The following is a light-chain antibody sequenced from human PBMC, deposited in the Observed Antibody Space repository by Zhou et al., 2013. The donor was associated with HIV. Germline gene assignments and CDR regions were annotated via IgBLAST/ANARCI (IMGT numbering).Light chain of an antibody. J-gene: IGKJ2*01. CDR3: QQYDTWPS. CDR1: QSVSSN. V-gene: IGKV3-15*01. Sequence: EIVMTQSPATLSVSPGERATLSCRASQSVSSNLAWYQQKPGQAPSLLIFGASTRATGVPARFSGSGSGTEFTLTISSLQSEDFAVYYCQQYDTWPSFGQGTKLQIK. CDR2: GAS.